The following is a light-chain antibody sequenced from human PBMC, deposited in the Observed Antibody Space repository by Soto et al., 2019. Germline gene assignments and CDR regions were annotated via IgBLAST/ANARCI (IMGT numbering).Light chain of an antibody. CDR1: SSDVGGYNY. CDR3: SSYKSGSTPYV. J-gene: IGLJ1*01. Sequence: QSVLTQPASVSGSPGQSITFSCTGTSSDVGGYNYVSWYQQHPGKAPKLMIYDVSDRPSGVSNRFSGSKSGNTASLTISGLQTDDEADYYCSSYKSGSTPYVFGTGTKVTVL. V-gene: IGLV2-14*01. CDR2: DVS.